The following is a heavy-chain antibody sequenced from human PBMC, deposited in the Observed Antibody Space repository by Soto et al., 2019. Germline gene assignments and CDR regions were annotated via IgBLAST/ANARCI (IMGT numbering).Heavy chain of an antibody. D-gene: IGHD6-13*01. V-gene: IGHV3-23*01. CDR2: ISGSGGGA. CDR3: AKEGASSWYFFDY. CDR1: GFTFSSYA. Sequence: EVQLLGSGENLVQPGGALRLSCAASGFTFSSYAMNWVRQPPGKGLEWVSTISGSGGGAYYADSVKGRFTISRDNSKNTLYLQMNSLRAEDTAIYYCAKEGASSWYFFDYWGQGTLVTVSS. J-gene: IGHJ4*02.